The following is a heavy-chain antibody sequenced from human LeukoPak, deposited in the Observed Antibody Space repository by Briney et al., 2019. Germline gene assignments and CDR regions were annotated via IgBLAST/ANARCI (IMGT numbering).Heavy chain of an antibody. D-gene: IGHD6-19*01. CDR3: ARQVAGTHGMVIYSDY. CDR1: GGSISSYY. J-gene: IGHJ4*02. Sequence: SETLSLTCTVSGGSISSYYWSWIRQPPGKGLEWIGYIYYSGSTNYNPSLKSRVTISVDTSKNQFSLKLSSVTAADTAVYYCARQVAGTHGMVIYSDYWGQGTLVTVSS. CDR2: IYYSGST. V-gene: IGHV4-59*08.